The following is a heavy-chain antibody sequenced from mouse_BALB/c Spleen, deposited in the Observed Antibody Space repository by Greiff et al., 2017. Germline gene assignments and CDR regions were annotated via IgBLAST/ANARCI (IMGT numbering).Heavy chain of an antibody. V-gene: IGHV1-7*01. CDR3: ARWDYGYVTY. CDR1: GYTFTSYW. Sequence: VQLQQSGAELAKPGASVKMSCKASGYTFTSYWMHWVKQRPGQGLEWIGYINPSTGYTEYNQKFKDKATLTADKSSSTAYMQLSSLTSEDSAVYYCARWDYGYVTYWGQGTLVTVSA. CDR2: INPSTGYT. D-gene: IGHD1-2*01. J-gene: IGHJ3*01.